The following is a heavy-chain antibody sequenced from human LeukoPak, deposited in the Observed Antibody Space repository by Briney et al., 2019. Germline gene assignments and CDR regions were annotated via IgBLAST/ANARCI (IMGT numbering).Heavy chain of an antibody. CDR1: GFTFSSYD. CDR3: AKDRSDYSNYALGVLDY. Sequence: GGSLRLSCAASGFTFSSYDTHWVRQATGKGLEWVSAIGTAGDTYYPGSVKGRFTISRENAKNSLYLQMNSLRAGDTAVYYCAKDRSDYSNYALGVLDYWGQGTLVTVSS. V-gene: IGHV3-13*01. J-gene: IGHJ4*02. D-gene: IGHD4-11*01. CDR2: IGTAGDT.